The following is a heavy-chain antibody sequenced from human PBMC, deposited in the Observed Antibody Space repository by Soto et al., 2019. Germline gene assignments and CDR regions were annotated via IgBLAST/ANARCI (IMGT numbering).Heavy chain of an antibody. D-gene: IGHD3-22*01. Sequence: QVQLVQSGAEVRKPGSSVRVSCKASGGSFNRHTISWVRQATGQGLEWMGGIIPIFGTANHAQKFQGRVTIIADESTSTVYMEVSSLRSDDTAIYYCARGWGYDSTDYYYAYWGQGTLVIVSS. CDR1: GGSFNRHT. CDR3: ARGWGYDSTDYYYAY. J-gene: IGHJ4*02. CDR2: IIPIFGTA. V-gene: IGHV1-69*01.